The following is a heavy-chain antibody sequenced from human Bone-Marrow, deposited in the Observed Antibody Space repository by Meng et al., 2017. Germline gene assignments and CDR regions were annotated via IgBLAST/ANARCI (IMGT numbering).Heavy chain of an antibody. CDR2: IYYSGST. Sequence: QVHLQESDLGRVKPTQTLSLTRTVSGGSISSGDYYWTLIRPPPGKGLELIGYIYYSGSTYYNPSLNSRLTISVDTSKNQFSLKLSSVTAADTAVYYCARDLNAGGILVSWGQGTLVTVSS. D-gene: IGHD1-26*01. CDR3: ARDLNAGGILVS. CDR1: GGSISSGDYY. V-gene: IGHV4-30-4*01. J-gene: IGHJ5*02.